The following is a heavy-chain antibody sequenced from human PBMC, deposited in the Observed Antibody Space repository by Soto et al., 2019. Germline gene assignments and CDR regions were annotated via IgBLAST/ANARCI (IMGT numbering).Heavy chain of an antibody. CDR2: ISYRGDTS. V-gene: IGHV3-30*14. CDR3: SRAGLGNYCGGDSCYSLDY. D-gene: IGHD2-15*01. Sequence: QVQVVESGGGVVQPGESLRLSCVVDGIIFETYTMHWVRQAPGKGLESVAAISYRGDTSYYADSVEGRFTVSRDNSKNTVYLQMTGLRPKDTALYYCSRAGLGNYCGGDSCYSLDYWGPGTLVTVSS. J-gene: IGHJ4*02. CDR1: GIIFETYT.